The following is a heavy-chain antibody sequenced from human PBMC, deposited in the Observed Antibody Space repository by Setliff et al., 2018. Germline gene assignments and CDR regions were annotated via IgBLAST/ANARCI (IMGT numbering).Heavy chain of an antibody. J-gene: IGHJ6*02. Sequence: ASVKVSCKASGYSFGNYGMSWVRQAPGQGLEWMGWSSAYNINTNYAMKFQGRVTMTTDTSANIAYMELSSLRSDDTAVFFCARVPLWELPGYKSFLDVLFPGTSVTVSS. CDR3: ARVPLWELPGYKSFLDV. D-gene: IGHD1-26*01. CDR1: GYSFGNYG. CDR2: SSAYNINT. V-gene: IGHV1-18*01.